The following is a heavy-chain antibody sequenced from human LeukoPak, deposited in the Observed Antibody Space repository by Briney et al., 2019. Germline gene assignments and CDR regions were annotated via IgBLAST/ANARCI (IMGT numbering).Heavy chain of an antibody. CDR1: GFTFSSYW. J-gene: IGHJ4*02. V-gene: IGHV3-7*01. D-gene: IGHD3-16*02. Sequence: GRSLRLSCAASGFTFSSYWMSWVRQAPGKGLEWVANIKQDGSEKYYVDSVKGRFTISRDNAKNSLYLQMNSLRAEDTAVYYCARGRFRFYDYVWGSYRQGGYFDYWGQGTLVTVSS. CDR2: IKQDGSEK. CDR3: ARGRFRFYDYVWGSYRQGGYFDY.